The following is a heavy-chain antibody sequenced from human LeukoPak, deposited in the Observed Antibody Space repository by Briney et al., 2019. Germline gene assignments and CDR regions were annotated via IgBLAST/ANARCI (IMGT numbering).Heavy chain of an antibody. CDR2: ITHRGST. Sequence: SETLSLTCAVYHGSVSGYYWSWIRQPPGRGLEWIGEITHRGSTNYNPSLKSRVTISVDTSKNQFSLKLSSVTAADTAVYYCARYDIVATNWFDPWGQGTLVTVSS. CDR3: ARYDIVATNWFDP. CDR1: HGSVSGYY. V-gene: IGHV4-34*01. J-gene: IGHJ5*02. D-gene: IGHD5-12*01.